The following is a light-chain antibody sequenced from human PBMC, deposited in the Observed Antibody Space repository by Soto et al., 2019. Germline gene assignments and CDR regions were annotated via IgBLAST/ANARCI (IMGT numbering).Light chain of an antibody. CDR2: DVS. CDR3: CSYAGSYTWV. CDR1: SSDIGTYNL. J-gene: IGLJ3*02. V-gene: IGLV2-11*01. Sequence: QSALTQPASVSGSPGQSITISCTGTSSDIGTYNLVSWYQHYPGKAPKLMIYDVSKRPSGVPDRFSGSKSGNTASLTISGLQAEDEADYYCCSYAGSYTWVFGGGTKLTVL.